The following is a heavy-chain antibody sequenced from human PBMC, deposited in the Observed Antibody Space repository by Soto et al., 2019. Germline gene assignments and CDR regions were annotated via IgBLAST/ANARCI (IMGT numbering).Heavy chain of an antibody. D-gene: IGHD2-15*01. J-gene: IGHJ4*02. V-gene: IGHV4-31*03. CDR3: ARENYPYYSGFDY. Sequence: PSETLSLTCTVSGGSISSGGYYWSWIRQHPGKGLEWIGYIYYSGSTYYNPSLKSRVTISVDTSKNQFSLKLSSVTAADTAVYYCARENYPYYSGFDYWGQGTLVTVSS. CDR1: GGSISSGGYY. CDR2: IYYSGST.